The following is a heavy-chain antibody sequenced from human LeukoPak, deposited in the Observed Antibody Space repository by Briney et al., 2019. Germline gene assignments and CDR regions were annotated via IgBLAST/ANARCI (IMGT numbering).Heavy chain of an antibody. CDR2: IRSQAYSGTT. J-gene: IGHJ4*02. D-gene: IGHD3-10*01. CDR3: ARVVTMVRGVSSPSDY. CDR1: GFTFGDYA. Sequence: GGSLRLSCTASGFTFGDYAMSWVRQAPGKGLEWVGFIRSQAYSGTTEYAASVKGRFSISRDDSNSIAHLQMSSLKAEDTAVYYCARVVTMVRGVSSPSDYWGQGTLVTVSS. V-gene: IGHV3-49*04.